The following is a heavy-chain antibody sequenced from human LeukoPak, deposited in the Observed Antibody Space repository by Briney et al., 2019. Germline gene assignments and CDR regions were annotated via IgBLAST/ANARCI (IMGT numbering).Heavy chain of an antibody. V-gene: IGHV4-39*01. Sequence: PSETLSLTCTVPGGSIRSSQLYWGWVRQPPGKGLEWIGIAYYSGTTFYNPSLKSRVSISVDTSANQFSLRLVSVAATDTAIYYCAQLERRTAFDIWGQGTLVTASS. D-gene: IGHD3-3*01. CDR3: AQLERRTAFDI. J-gene: IGHJ3*02. CDR1: GGSIRSSQLY. CDR2: AYYSGTT.